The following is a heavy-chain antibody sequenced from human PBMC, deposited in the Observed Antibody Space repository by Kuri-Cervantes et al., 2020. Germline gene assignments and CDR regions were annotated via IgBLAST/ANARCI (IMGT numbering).Heavy chain of an antibody. D-gene: IGHD6-13*01. V-gene: IGHV3-9*01. Sequence: SLKISCAASGFTFDDYAMHWVRQAPGKGLEWVSGISWNSGSIGYADSVKGRFTISRDNAKNSLYLQMNSLRAEDTALYYCAKDEVSSSLGANLFDPWGQGTLVTVSS. J-gene: IGHJ5*02. CDR1: GFTFDDYA. CDR3: AKDEVSSSLGANLFDP. CDR2: ISWNSGSI.